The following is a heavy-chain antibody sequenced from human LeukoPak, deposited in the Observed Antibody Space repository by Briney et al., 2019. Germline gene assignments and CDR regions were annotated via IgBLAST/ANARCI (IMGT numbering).Heavy chain of an antibody. Sequence: SETLSLTCAVYGGSFSGHYWSWIRQPPGKGLEWIGEINHSGSTNYNPSLKSRVTISVDTSKNQFSLKLSSVTAADTAVYYCAREKPRYSSGWYLDYWGQGTLVTVSS. D-gene: IGHD6-19*01. CDR3: AREKPRYSSGWYLDY. CDR1: GGSFSGHY. V-gene: IGHV4-34*01. J-gene: IGHJ4*02. CDR2: INHSGST.